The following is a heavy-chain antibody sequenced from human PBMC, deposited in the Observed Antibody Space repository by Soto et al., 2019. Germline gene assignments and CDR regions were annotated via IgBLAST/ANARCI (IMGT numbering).Heavy chain of an antibody. CDR1: GGSISSGGYY. D-gene: IGHD3-10*01. CDR3: ARGVTMVRGVGLFYFDY. CDR2: MYYSGST. V-gene: IGHV4-31*03. J-gene: IGHJ4*02. Sequence: QVQLQESGPGLVKPSQTLSLTCTVSGGSISSGGYYWRWIRQHPGKGLEWIGYMYYSGSTYYNPSIKSRITISVDTSKKKFSLKLSSVTAAYTAVYYCARGVTMVRGVGLFYFDYWGQGTLVTVSS.